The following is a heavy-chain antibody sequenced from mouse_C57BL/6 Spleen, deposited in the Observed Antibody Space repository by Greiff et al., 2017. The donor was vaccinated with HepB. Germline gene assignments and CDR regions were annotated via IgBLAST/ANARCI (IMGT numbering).Heavy chain of an antibody. CDR2: ISDGGSYT. Sequence: EVKLMESGGGLVKPGGSLKLSCAASGFTFSSYAMSWVRQTPEKRLEWVATISDGGSYTYYPDNVKGRFTISRDNAKNNLYLQMSHLKSEDTAMYYCASHYDYDRNYFDYWGQGTTLTVSS. V-gene: IGHV5-4*03. CDR1: GFTFSSYA. J-gene: IGHJ2*01. CDR3: ASHYDYDRNYFDY. D-gene: IGHD2-4*01.